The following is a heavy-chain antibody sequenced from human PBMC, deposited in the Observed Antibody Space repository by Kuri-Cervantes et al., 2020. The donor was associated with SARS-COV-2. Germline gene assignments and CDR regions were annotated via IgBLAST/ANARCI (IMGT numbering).Heavy chain of an antibody. J-gene: IGHJ2*01. CDR2: ISSSSSTI. Sequence: GESLKISCAASGFTFSSYAMHWVRQAPGKGLEWVSYISSSSSTIYYADSVKGRFTISRDNAKNSLYLQMNSLRDEDTAVYYCARVGPRGTGIAVAGYWYFDLWGHGTLVTVSS. V-gene: IGHV3-48*02. D-gene: IGHD6-19*01. CDR1: GFTFSSYA. CDR3: ARVGPRGTGIAVAGYWYFDL.